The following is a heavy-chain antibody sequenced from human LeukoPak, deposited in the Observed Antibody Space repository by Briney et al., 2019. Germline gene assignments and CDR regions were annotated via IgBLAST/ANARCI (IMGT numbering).Heavy chain of an antibody. J-gene: IGHJ4*02. CDR3: ARVGDILTGYPYYFDY. V-gene: IGHV1-18*04. CDR2: INFYNGNI. D-gene: IGHD3-9*01. Sequence: ASVSVSCKASGYTFTGYYMHWVRQAPGQGLEWMGWINFYNGNIDYAQKLQGRVTMTTDTSTSTAYMELRSLRSDDTAVYHCARVGDILTGYPYYFDYWGQGTLVTVSS. CDR1: GYTFTGYY.